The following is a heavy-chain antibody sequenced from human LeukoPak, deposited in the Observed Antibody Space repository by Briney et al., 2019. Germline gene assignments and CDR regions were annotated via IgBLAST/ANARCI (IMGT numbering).Heavy chain of an antibody. CDR1: GGSISSYY. CDR3: ARAPFVDAFDI. Sequence: SETLSLTCTVSGGSISSYYWSWIRQPPGKGLEWIGYIYYSGSTNYNPSLKSRVTISVDTSKNQFSLKLSSVTAADTAAYYCARAPFVDAFDIWGQGIMVTVSS. J-gene: IGHJ3*02. D-gene: IGHD3-10*01. V-gene: IGHV4-59*01. CDR2: IYYSGST.